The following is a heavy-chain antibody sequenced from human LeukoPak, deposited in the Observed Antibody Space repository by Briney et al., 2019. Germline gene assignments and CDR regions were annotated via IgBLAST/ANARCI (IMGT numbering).Heavy chain of an antibody. V-gene: IGHV3-30*18. D-gene: IGHD2-2*01. J-gene: IGHJ5*02. CDR3: AKDYRLYCSSTSCYRGNWFDP. Sequence: PGGSLRLSCAASGFTFSSYGMHWVRQAPGKGLEWVAVISYDGSNKYYADSVKGRFTISRDNSKNTLYLQMNSLRAEDTAVYYCAKDYRLYCSSTSCYRGNWFDPWGQGTLVTVSS. CDR1: GFTFSSYG. CDR2: ISYDGSNK.